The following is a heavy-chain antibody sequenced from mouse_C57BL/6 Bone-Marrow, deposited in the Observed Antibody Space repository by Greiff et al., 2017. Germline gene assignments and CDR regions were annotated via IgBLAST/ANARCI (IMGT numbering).Heavy chain of an antibody. Sequence: VQLQQSGPELVKPGASVKIPCKASGYTFTDYNMDWVKQSHGKSLEWIGDINPKNGGTIYNQKFKGKATVTVDKSSSTAYMELLILTSEDTAVYYCARGIFTTVGYFGCWGQGTTLTVSA. V-gene: IGHV1-18*01. D-gene: IGHD1-1*01. J-gene: IGHJ2*01. CDR2: INPKNGGT. CDR3: ARGIFTTVGYFGC. CDR1: GYTFTDYN.